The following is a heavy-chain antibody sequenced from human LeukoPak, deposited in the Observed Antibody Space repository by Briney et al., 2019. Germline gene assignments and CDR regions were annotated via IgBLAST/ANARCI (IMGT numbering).Heavy chain of an antibody. V-gene: IGHV1-18*01. Sequence: ASVKVSCKASGYTFTSYGISWVRQAPGQGLKWMGWISAYNGNTNYAQKLQGRVTMTTDTSTSTAYMELRSLRSDDTAVYYCARDRAYDFWSGYYTGLDYWGQGTLVTVSS. J-gene: IGHJ4*02. D-gene: IGHD3-3*01. CDR2: ISAYNGNT. CDR3: ARDRAYDFWSGYYTGLDY. CDR1: GYTFTSYG.